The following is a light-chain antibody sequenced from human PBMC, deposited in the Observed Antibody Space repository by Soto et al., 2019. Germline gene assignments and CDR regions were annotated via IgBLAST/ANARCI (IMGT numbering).Light chain of an antibody. J-gene: IGLJ1*01. CDR1: SSDVGGYNY. CDR2: DVS. CDR3: SSYTSSSTPV. Sequence: QSVLTQPASVSGSPGQSITISCTGTSSDVGGYNYVSWYQQHPGKAPKLMIYDVSNRPSGVSNRFSGSKSGNTASLTISGLKHEDEADYYCSSYTSSSTPVFGTGPKVXVL. V-gene: IGLV2-14*01.